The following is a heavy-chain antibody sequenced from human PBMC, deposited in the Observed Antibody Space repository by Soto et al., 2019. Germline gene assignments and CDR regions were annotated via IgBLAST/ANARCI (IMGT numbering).Heavy chain of an antibody. Sequence: EGSVKRSCAASGFTLSSYWMSWVRQAPGKGLEWVAHTRQDGGQEYYVDSVKGRFTISRDNAKNSLYLQMNSLRVEDTAVYYCARYPNPTVAGLPFDLWGQGTLVTVSS. CDR2: TRQDGGQE. J-gene: IGHJ4*02. CDR3: ARYPNPTVAGLPFDL. D-gene: IGHD6-19*01. V-gene: IGHV3-7*03. CDR1: GFTLSSYW.